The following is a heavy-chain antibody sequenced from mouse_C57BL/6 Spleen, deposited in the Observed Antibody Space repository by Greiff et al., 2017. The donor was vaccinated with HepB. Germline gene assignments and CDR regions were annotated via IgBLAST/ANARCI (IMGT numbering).Heavy chain of an antibody. CDR2: IDPEDGET. V-gene: IGHV14-2*01. Sequence: EVQLQQSGAELVKPGASVKLSCTASGFNIKDYYMHWVQQGTEQGLEWIGRIDPEDGETKYATKFQGEDTITADTSSNTAYLQLSSLTSEDTAVYYCARRGYYGSSQRAMDDWGKGTSVTVSS. CDR3: ARRGYYGSSQRAMDD. D-gene: IGHD1-1*01. J-gene: IGHJ4*01. CDR1: GFNIKDYY.